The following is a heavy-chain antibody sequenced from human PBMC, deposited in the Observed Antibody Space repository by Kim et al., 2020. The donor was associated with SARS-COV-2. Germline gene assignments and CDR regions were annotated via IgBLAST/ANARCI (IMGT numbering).Heavy chain of an antibody. D-gene: IGHD6-13*01. CDR1: GGSISSYY. Sequence: SETLSLTCTVSGGSISSYYWSWIRQPPGKGLEWIGYIYYSGSTNYNPSLKSRVTISVDTSKNQFSLKLSSVTAADTAVYYCARALWQQLDYWGQGTLVTVSS. J-gene: IGHJ4*02. CDR3: ARALWQQLDY. V-gene: IGHV4-59*01. CDR2: IYYSGST.